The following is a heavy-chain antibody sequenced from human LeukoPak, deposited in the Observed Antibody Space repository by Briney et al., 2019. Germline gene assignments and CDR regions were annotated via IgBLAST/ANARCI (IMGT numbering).Heavy chain of an antibody. CDR3: ARWSCTRNTCYYLAY. Sequence: PSETLSLTCAVSGGSISGYYWSWVRQSPGRGLEYIGHIHSSGRTDYNPSLQSRVTISIHPSGNQFSLWLNSVTAADTAVYFCARWSCTRNTCYYLAYWGQEPWSPSPQ. J-gene: IGHJ4*01. V-gene: IGHV4-59*01. CDR1: GGSISGYY. CDR2: IHSSGRT. D-gene: IGHD2-2*01.